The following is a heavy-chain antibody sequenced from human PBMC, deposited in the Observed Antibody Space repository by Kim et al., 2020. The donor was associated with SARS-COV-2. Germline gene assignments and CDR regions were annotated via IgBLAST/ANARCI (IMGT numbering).Heavy chain of an antibody. CDR2: ISGSGGST. CDR1: GFTFSSYA. CDR3: AKQPNYDRSSSWVLDY. J-gene: IGHJ4*02. Sequence: GGSLRLSCAASGFTFSSYAMSWVRQAPGKGLEWVSAISGSGGSTYYADSVKGRFTISRDNSKNTLYLQMNSLRAEDTAVYYCAKQPNYDRSSSWVLDYWGQGTLVTVSS. V-gene: IGHV3-23*01. D-gene: IGHD6-13*01.